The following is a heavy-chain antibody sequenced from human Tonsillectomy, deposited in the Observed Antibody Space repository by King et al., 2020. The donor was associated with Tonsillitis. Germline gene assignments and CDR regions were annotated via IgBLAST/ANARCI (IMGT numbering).Heavy chain of an antibody. Sequence: VQLVESGGGLVKPGGSLSLSCAASGFTFSAYNMTWVRQAPGKGLEWVSSISSGSSYVYYADSVKGRFTISRDNAKNSLYLQMDSLGAEDTAVYYCAGSKVGPDSWGQGNPVTLSS. CDR1: GFTFSAYN. D-gene: IGHD1-26*01. V-gene: IGHV3-21*01. CDR3: AGSKVGPDS. CDR2: ISSGSSYV. J-gene: IGHJ4*02.